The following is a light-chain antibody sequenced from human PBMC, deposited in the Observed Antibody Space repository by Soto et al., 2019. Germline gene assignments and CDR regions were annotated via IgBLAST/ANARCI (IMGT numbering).Light chain of an antibody. V-gene: IGKV3-20*01. J-gene: IGKJ2*01. CDR2: DTF. CDR1: QTVSSSY. Sequence: EIVLTQSPGTLSLSPGERVTLSCRASQTVSSSYFGWFQQRPGQAPRLLIYDTFYRATGIPDRFSASGSGTDFTLTISRLEPADFAVYYCHQYSGPPYTVGQGTKLEI. CDR3: HQYSGPPYT.